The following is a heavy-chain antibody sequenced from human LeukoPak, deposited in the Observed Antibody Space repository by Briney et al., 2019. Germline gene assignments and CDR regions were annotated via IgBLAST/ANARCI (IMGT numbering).Heavy chain of an antibody. J-gene: IGHJ4*02. CDR2: INPNSGGT. D-gene: IGHD2-21*01. Sequence: SVSLSCKASGYTFTVYYMHWVRQASGQGLEYMGWINPNSGGTNYAQKFQGRVTMTRDTSITTAYMELSRLTSDDTAVYYCARDRGDPYSFDYWGQGT. CDR1: GYTFTVYY. V-gene: IGHV1-2*02. CDR3: ARDRGDPYSFDY.